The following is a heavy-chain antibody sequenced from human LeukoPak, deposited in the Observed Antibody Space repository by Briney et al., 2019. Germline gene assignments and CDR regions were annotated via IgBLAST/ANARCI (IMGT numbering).Heavy chain of an antibody. CDR1: GFTFSSYA. CDR3: AKDRGGGYDYVWGSYRYSYSYYYYGMDV. Sequence: GGSLRLSCAASGFTFSSYAMSWVRQAPGKGLEWVSAISGSGGSTYYADSVKGRFTISRDNFKNTLYLQMNSLRAEDTAVYYCAKDRGGGYDYVWGSYRYSYSYYYYGMDVWGQGTTVTVSS. J-gene: IGHJ6*02. CDR2: ISGSGGST. D-gene: IGHD3-16*02. V-gene: IGHV3-23*01.